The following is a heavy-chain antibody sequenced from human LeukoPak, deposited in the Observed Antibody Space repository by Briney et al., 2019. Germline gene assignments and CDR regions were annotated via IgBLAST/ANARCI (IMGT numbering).Heavy chain of an antibody. J-gene: IGHJ6*03. CDR2: IYYSGST. CDR1: GGSISSYY. CDR3: ARDRGYGPYYYYYYMDV. D-gene: IGHD5-18*01. V-gene: IGHV4-59*01. Sequence: SETLSLTCTVSGGSISSYYWSWIRQPPGKGLEWIGYIYYSGSTSYNPSLKSRVTISVDTSKNQFSLKLSSVTAADTAVYYCARDRGYGPYYYYYYMDVWGKGTTVTASS.